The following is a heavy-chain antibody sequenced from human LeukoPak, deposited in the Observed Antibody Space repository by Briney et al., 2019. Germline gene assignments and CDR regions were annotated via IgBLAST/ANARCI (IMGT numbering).Heavy chain of an antibody. D-gene: IGHD6-6*01. CDR2: INSDGSST. Sequence: VGSLRLSCASSGFTFSSYWMHWVRQAPGKGLVWVSRINSDGSSTSYADSVKGRFTISRDNAKNTLYLQMNSLRAEDTAVYYCASSSIAARHPLDYWGQGTLVTVSS. J-gene: IGHJ4*02. CDR3: ASSSIAARHPLDY. V-gene: IGHV3-74*01. CDR1: GFTFSSYW.